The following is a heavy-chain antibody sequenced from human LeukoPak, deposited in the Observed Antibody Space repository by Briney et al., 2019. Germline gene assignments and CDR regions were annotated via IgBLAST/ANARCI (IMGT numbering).Heavy chain of an antibody. Sequence: SETLSLTCTVSGGSISSFYWSWIRQPPGKGLEWIGYIYYSGSTNYNPSLKSRVTISVDTSKNQFSLKLSSVTAADTAVYYCARAGVAVAGRDFYYYYGMAVWGQGTTVTVSS. D-gene: IGHD6-19*01. V-gene: IGHV4-59*01. CDR2: IYYSGST. CDR3: ARAGVAVAGRDFYYYYGMAV. J-gene: IGHJ6*02. CDR1: GGSISSFY.